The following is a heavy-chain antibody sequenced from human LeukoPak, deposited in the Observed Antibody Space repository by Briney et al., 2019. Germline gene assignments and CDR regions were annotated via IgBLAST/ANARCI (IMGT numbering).Heavy chain of an antibody. Sequence: SETLSLTCAVSGGSISSSNWWSGVRPPPGKGLEWIGESNHSGSTNYNPSLKSRVTISVDKSKNQFSLKLSSVTAADTAVYYCARDRIVVVPAAMDYYYYGMDVWGKGTTVTVSS. CDR3: ARDRIVVVPAAMDYYYYGMDV. CDR1: GGSISSSNW. CDR2: SNHSGST. J-gene: IGHJ6*04. D-gene: IGHD2-2*01. V-gene: IGHV4-4*02.